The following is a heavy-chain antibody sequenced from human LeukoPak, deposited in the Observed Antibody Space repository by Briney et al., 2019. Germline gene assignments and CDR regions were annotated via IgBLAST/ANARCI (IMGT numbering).Heavy chain of an antibody. J-gene: IGHJ4*02. V-gene: IGHV4-34*01. Sequence: SETLSLTCAVYGGSFSGYYWSWIRQPPGKGLEWIGEINHSGSTNYNPSLKSRVTISVDTSKNQFSLKLSSVTAADTAVYYCARAVYDFWSGHTWNFDYWGQGTLVTVSS. CDR1: GGSFSGYY. CDR2: INHSGST. CDR3: ARAVYDFWSGHTWNFDY. D-gene: IGHD3-3*01.